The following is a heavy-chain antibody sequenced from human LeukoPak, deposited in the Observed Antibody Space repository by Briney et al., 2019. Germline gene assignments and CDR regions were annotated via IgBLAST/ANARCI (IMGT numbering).Heavy chain of an antibody. CDR2: IDPSGGST. CDR1: GYTFTSYY. D-gene: IGHD2-2*01. J-gene: IGHJ3*02. CDR3: ARDPSPLVPVPMGGGVFDI. Sequence: GASVKVSCKASGYTFTSYYMHWVRQAPGQGLEWMGIIDPSGGSTTYAQKLQGSVTMTADTSTSTVYMELSSLRSEDTAVYYCARDPSPLVPVPMGGGVFDIWGQGTMVTVSS. V-gene: IGHV1-46*04.